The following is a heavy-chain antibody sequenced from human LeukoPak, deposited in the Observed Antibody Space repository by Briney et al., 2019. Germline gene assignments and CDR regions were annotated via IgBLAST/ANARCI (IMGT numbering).Heavy chain of an antibody. CDR2: IYYSGST. CDR1: GGSISSYY. V-gene: IGHV4-59*01. D-gene: IGHD1-1*01. CDR3: ARDRTGTTYYYGMDV. Sequence: SETLSLTCTVSGGSISSYYWSWIRQPPGKGLEWIGYIYYSGSTNYNPSLKSRVTISVYTSKNQFSPKLSSVTAADTAVYYCARDRTGTTYYYGMDVWGQGTTVTVSS. J-gene: IGHJ6*02.